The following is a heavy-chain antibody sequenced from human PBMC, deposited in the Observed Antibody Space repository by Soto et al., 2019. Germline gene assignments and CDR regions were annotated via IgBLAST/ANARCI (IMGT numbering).Heavy chain of an antibody. J-gene: IGHJ6*02. D-gene: IGHD6-19*01. Sequence: GGSLRLSCAASGFTFGNYAMSWVRQAPGKGLEWVSAISGSGGSTYYADSVKGRFTISRDNSKNTLYLQMNSLRAEDTAVYYCAKGPSRYSSGCYLTPFYYYYGMDVWGQGTTVTVSS. CDR2: ISGSGGST. CDR3: AKGPSRYSSGCYLTPFYYYYGMDV. CDR1: GFTFGNYA. V-gene: IGHV3-23*01.